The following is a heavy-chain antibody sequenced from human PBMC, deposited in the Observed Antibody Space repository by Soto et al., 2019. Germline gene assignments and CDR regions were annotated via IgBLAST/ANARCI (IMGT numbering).Heavy chain of an antibody. V-gene: IGHV1-2*02. CDR3: ARDLILEWTPPYYYYGMDV. CDR2: INPNSGGT. Sequence: ASVKVSCKASGYTFTGYYMHWVRQAPGQGLEWMGWINPNSGGTNYAQKFQGRVTMTRDTSISTAYMELSRLRSDDTAVYYCARDLILEWTPPYYYYGMDVWGQGTTVTVSS. J-gene: IGHJ6*02. D-gene: IGHD3-3*01. CDR1: GYTFTGYY.